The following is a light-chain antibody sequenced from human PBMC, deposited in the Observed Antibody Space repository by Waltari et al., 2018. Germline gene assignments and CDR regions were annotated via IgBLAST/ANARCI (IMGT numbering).Light chain of an antibody. J-gene: IGLJ2*01. CDR2: EVT. Sequence: QSALTQPRSVSGSPGQSVTISCTGTSSDVGGYDYVSWYRHHPGKAPQVMIYEVTKLPSGVPDRFSGSRSGNTASLTISGLQADDEATYYCCSYAGTYTYVLFGGGTKLTVL. V-gene: IGLV2-11*01. CDR3: CSYAGTYTYVL. CDR1: SSDVGGYDY.